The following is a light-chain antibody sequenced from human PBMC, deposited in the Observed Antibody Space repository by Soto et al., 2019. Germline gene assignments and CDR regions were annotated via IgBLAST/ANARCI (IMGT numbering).Light chain of an antibody. Sequence: QSALTQPASVSGSPGQSITISCSGVIGDFGTNDVVSWYQQDPGRAPKLIIYEVTRRPSGVSNRFSGSYSANTASLTISDLQADDESVYYCCSYAGGGTYVFGGGTKLTVL. CDR3: CSYAGGGTYV. CDR2: EVT. CDR1: IGDFGTNDV. V-gene: IGLV2-23*02. J-gene: IGLJ2*01.